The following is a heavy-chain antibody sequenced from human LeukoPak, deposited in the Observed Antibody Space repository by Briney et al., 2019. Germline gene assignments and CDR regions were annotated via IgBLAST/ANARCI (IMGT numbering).Heavy chain of an antibody. D-gene: IGHD3-3*01. J-gene: IGHJ4*02. Sequence: PGGSLRLSCAASGFTFSDYYMSWIRQVPGKGLEWVSAISGSGGSTYYADSVKGRFTISRDNSKNTLYLQMNSLRAEDTAVYYCAKWAITIFGVVIPPDYWGQGTLVTVSS. V-gene: IGHV3-23*01. CDR2: ISGSGGST. CDR1: GFTFSDYY. CDR3: AKWAITIFGVVIPPDY.